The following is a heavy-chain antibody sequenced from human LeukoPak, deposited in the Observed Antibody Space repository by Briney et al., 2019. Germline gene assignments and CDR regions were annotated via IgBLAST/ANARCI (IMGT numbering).Heavy chain of an antibody. CDR3: AKQLDSGNFYPTGDDY. D-gene: IGHD3-10*01. J-gene: IGHJ4*02. CDR1: GFTLSSYA. V-gene: IGHV3-23*01. CDR2: ISASGADT. Sequence: GGSLRLSCAASGFTLSSYATSWVRQAPGKGLEWVSGISASGADTYYADSVKGRFTISRDTSKNTLYLQMNNLRDEDTAVYYCAKQLDSGNFYPTGDDYWGQGTLVTVSS.